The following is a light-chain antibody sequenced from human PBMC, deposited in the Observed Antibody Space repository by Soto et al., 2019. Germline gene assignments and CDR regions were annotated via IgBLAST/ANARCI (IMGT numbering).Light chain of an antibody. CDR2: EVS. Sequence: ALEQPPSASGSRGQSVTIPYTGTSSDVGGYNYVSWYQQHPGKAPKLMIYEVSKRPSGVPDRFSGSKSGNTASLTVSGLQAEDEADYYCSSYAGSNYVFGTGTKVTVL. CDR3: SSYAGSNYV. CDR1: SSDVGGYNY. J-gene: IGLJ1*01. V-gene: IGLV2-8*01.